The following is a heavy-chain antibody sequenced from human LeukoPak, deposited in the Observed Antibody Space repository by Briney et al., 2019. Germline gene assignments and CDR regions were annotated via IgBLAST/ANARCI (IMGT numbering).Heavy chain of an antibody. V-gene: IGHV5-51*01. D-gene: IGHD2/OR15-2a*01. CDR3: ARRRYFDTYLDP. CDR1: EYDFANYW. J-gene: IGHJ5*02. CDR2: VYPAGSII. Sequence: PGESLKISCKGPEYDFANYWIGWVRQTPGRGLEWMGIVYPAGSIIHYSPSFQGQVTISVDRSVSTAYLQWTSLKASDSAMYFCARRRYFDTYLDPWGQGTLVTVSS.